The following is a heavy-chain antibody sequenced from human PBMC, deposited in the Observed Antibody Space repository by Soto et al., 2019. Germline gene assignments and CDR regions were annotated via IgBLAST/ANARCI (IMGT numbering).Heavy chain of an antibody. CDR3: ASGGPELHPNSSGWVYPAFQH. CDR2: INPGGGST. Sequence: QVQLVQSGAEVKKPGASVKASCKASGYTFTSYYMHWVRQAPGQGLEWMGIINPGGGSTRYAQKFQGRVPMTRDTSTSTVYLELSSLRSEDTAVYYCASGGPELHPNSSGWVYPAFQHWGQGTLVTVSS. V-gene: IGHV1-46*03. J-gene: IGHJ1*01. CDR1: GYTFTSYY. D-gene: IGHD6-19*01.